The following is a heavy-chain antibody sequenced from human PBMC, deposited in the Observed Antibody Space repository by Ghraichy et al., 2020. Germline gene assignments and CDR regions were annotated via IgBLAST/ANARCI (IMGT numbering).Heavy chain of an antibody. J-gene: IGHJ4*02. CDR3: APLMTSHCSGGSCYYFDY. CDR1: GFSLSTSGVG. D-gene: IGHD2-15*01. CDR2: IYWNDDK. Sequence: SGPTLVKPTQTLTLTCTFSGFSLSTSGVGVGWIRQPPGKALEWLALIYWNDDKRYSPSLKSRLTITKDTSKNQVVLTMTNMDPVDTATYYCAPLMTSHCSGGSCYYFDYWGQGTLVTVSS. V-gene: IGHV2-5*01.